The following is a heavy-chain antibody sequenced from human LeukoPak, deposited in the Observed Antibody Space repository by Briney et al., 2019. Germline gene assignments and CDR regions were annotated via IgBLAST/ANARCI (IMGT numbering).Heavy chain of an antibody. D-gene: IGHD3-10*01. V-gene: IGHV4-59*11. CDR2: IYYSGST. CDR3: ALGKVRGYAFDI. Sequence: SETLSLTCTVSGGSISSHYWSWIRQPPGKGLEWIGYIYYSGSTNYNPSLKSRVTISVDTSKNQFSLKLSSVTAADTAVYYCALGKVRGYAFDIWGQGTMVTVSS. CDR1: GGSISSHY. J-gene: IGHJ3*02.